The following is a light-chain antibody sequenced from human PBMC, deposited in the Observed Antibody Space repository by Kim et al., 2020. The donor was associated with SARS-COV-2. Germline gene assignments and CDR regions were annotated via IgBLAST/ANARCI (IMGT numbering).Light chain of an antibody. CDR2: YDS. CDR3: QVWDSSSDHPWV. J-gene: IGLJ3*02. V-gene: IGLV3-21*04. CDR1: NIGSKS. Sequence: SYELTQPPSVSVAPGKTARITCGGNNIGSKSVHWYQQKPGQAPVLVIYYDSDRPSGIPERFSGSNSGNTATLTISRVEAGDEVDYYCQVWDSSSDHPWVFGGGTQLTVL.